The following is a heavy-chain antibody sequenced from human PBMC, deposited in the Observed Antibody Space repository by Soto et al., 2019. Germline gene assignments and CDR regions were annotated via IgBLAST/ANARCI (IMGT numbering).Heavy chain of an antibody. Sequence: GGPLRLSCAASGFTFSSYAMHWVRQAPGKGLEWVAVISYDGSNKYYADSVKGRFTISRDNSKNTLYLQMNSLRAEDTAVYYCAREKTTVVTPGFYYYYYGMDVWGQGTTVTVSS. J-gene: IGHJ6*02. V-gene: IGHV3-30-3*01. CDR2: ISYDGSNK. D-gene: IGHD4-17*01. CDR1: GFTFSSYA. CDR3: AREKTTVVTPGFYYYYYGMDV.